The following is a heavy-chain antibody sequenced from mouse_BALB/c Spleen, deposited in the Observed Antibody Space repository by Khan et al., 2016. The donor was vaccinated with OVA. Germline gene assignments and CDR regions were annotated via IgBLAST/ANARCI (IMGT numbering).Heavy chain of an antibody. CDR2: IWSGGST. D-gene: IGHD2-14*01. Sequence: VQLQESGPGLVQPSQSLSITCTVSAFSLTSYGVHWVRQSPGKGLEWLGVIWSGGSTDYNAAFISRLSISKDNSKSQVFFKMNSLQANDTAIYYCARNFIGTTDYAMDYWGQGTSVTVSS. V-gene: IGHV2-2*02. CDR3: ARNFIGTTDYAMDY. J-gene: IGHJ4*01. CDR1: AFSLTSYG.